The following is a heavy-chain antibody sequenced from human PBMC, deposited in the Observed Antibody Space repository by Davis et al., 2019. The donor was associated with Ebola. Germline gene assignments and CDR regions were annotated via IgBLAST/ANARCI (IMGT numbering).Heavy chain of an antibody. Sequence: MPSETLSLTCTVSGGSVSSGSYYWSWIRQPPGKGLEWIGYIYYSGSTNYNPSLKSRVTISVDTSKNQFSLKLSSVTAADTAVYYCARVASGPWDYYFDFWGQGTLVTVSS. D-gene: IGHD1-26*01. CDR1: GGSVSSGSYY. CDR3: ARVASGPWDYYFDF. J-gene: IGHJ4*02. CDR2: IYYSGST. V-gene: IGHV4-61*01.